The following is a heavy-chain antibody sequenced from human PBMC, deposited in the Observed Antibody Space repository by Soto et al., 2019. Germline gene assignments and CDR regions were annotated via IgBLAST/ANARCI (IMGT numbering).Heavy chain of an antibody. D-gene: IGHD3-3*01. V-gene: IGHV4-39*01. CDR1: GGSISSSSYY. CDR3: ARSTSLFWSGYYYFDY. Sequence: SETLSLTCTVSGGSISSSSYYWGWIRQPPGKGLEWIGSIYYSGSTYYNPSLKSRVTISVDTSKNQFSPKLSSVTAADTAVYYCARSTSLFWSGYYYFDYWGQGTLVTVSS. J-gene: IGHJ4*02. CDR2: IYYSGST.